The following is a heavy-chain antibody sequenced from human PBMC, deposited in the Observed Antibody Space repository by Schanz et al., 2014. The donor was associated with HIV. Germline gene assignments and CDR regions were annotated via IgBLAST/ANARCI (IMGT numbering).Heavy chain of an antibody. V-gene: IGHV1-18*01. J-gene: IGHJ4*03. CDR1: GYTFASYG. CDR3: AKGQDWPGPQLDH. D-gene: IGHD3-9*01. CDR2: ISPYNGDR. Sequence: LVQSGAEVKKPGASVKVSCKTSGYTFASYGITWVRQAPGQGLDWVGWISPYNGDRKYDQKFQGRVTLTTDTSTNTAYMELRSLRSDDTAVYYCAKGQDWPGPQLDHWGHGSLVIVSS.